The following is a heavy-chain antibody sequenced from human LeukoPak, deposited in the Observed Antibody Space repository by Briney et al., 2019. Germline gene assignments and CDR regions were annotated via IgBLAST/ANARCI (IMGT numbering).Heavy chain of an antibody. D-gene: IGHD3-10*01. Sequence: SETLSLTCSVSGVSISSGSNYWGWIRQPPGKTLEWIGSIYSSGSTYYNPSLKSRVIILIDTAKNHFSLNLSSVAAADTAVYYCARSDGYGLVGIWGQGTMVTVSS. CDR3: ARSDGYGLVGI. J-gene: IGHJ3*02. CDR1: GVSISSGSNY. CDR2: IYSSGST. V-gene: IGHV4-39*07.